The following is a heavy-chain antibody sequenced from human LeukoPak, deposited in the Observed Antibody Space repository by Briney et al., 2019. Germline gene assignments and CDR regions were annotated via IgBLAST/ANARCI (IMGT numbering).Heavy chain of an antibody. CDR3: ATDPHAVAGTNY. J-gene: IGHJ4*02. D-gene: IGHD6-19*01. CDR1: GYTLTELS. CDR2: FDPEDGET. V-gene: IGHV1-24*01. Sequence: ASVKVSCKVSGYTLTELSMHWVRQAPGKGLEWMGGFDPEDGETIYTQKFQGRVTMTEDTSTDTAYMELSSLRSEDTAVYYCATDPHAVAGTNYWGQGTLVTVSS.